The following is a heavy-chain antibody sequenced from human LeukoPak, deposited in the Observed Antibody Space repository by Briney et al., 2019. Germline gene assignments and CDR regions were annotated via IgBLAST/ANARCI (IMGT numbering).Heavy chain of an antibody. Sequence: ASVTVSCTASGYTFTNYLMHWVRQAPGQRLEWMGWINAGNGNTKYSQKFQGRVTITRDTSASTAYMELSSLRSEDTAVYYCARGTLNYSYLMDVWGQGTTVTVSS. CDR2: INAGNGNT. CDR1: GYTFTNYL. D-gene: IGHD3-16*01. J-gene: IGHJ6*02. V-gene: IGHV1-3*01. CDR3: ARGTLNYSYLMDV.